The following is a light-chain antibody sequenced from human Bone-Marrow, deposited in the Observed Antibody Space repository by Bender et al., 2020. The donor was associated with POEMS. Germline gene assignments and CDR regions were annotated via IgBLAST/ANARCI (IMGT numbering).Light chain of an antibody. J-gene: IGLJ3*02. CDR1: NIGSYS. Sequence: SYVLTQPPSVSVAPGQTASITCGGKNIGSYSVYWYQQRPGQAPVVVVFDDSYRPSGIPERFSGSNSGNTATLTISRVEVADEADYYCQALDSTTTRVFGGGTKLTVL. V-gene: IGLV3-21*02. CDR2: DDS. CDR3: QALDSTTTRV.